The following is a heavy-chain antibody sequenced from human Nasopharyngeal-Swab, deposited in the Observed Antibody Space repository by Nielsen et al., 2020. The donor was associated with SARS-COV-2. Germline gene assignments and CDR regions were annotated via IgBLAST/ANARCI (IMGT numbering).Heavy chain of an antibody. D-gene: IGHD3-3*01. CDR3: VRGRRITIFGVVRSPFDY. CDR2: ISSSSSYT. Sequence: GESLKISCAASGFTFSDYYMSWIRQAPGKGLEWVSYISSSSSYTNYADSVKGRFTISRDNAKNSLYLQMNSLRAEDTAVYYCVRGRRITIFGVVRSPFDYWGQGTLVTVSS. J-gene: IGHJ4*02. V-gene: IGHV3-11*05. CDR1: GFTFSDYY.